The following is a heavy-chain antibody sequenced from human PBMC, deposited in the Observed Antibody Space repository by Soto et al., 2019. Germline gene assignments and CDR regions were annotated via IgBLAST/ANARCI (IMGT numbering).Heavy chain of an antibody. CDR1: VGSFSGYY. V-gene: IGHV4-34*01. D-gene: IGHD3-10*02. Sequence: SETLSLTCAVYVGSFSGYYWSWIRQPPGKGLEWIGEINHSGITNYNPSLKSRVTISVDTSKNQFSLKLSSVTAADTAVYYCARGTTFGARWFDPWGQGTLVTVS. J-gene: IGHJ5*02. CDR3: ARGTTFGARWFDP. CDR2: INHSGIT.